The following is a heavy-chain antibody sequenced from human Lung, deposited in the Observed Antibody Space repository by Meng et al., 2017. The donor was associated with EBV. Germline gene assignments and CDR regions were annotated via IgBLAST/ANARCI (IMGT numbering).Heavy chain of an antibody. V-gene: IGHV4-4*02. D-gene: IGHD2-21*02. J-gene: IGHJ4*02. CDR2: IYHSGST. CDR1: GGSISSSNW. CDR3: ARVVTALWGYYFDY. Sequence: QLRLEESGPGLVKPSGTWSLTSAVSGGSISSSNWWSWVRQPPGKGLEWIGEIYHSGSTNYNPSLKSRVTISVDKSKNQFSLKLSSVTAADTAVYYCARVVTALWGYYFDYWGQGTLVTVSS.